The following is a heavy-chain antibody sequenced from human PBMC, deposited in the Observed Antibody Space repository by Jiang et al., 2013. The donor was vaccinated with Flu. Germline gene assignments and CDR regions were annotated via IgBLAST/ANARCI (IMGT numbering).Heavy chain of an antibody. CDR1: GGTFSSYA. V-gene: IGHV1-69*01. CDR3: ARSSTYSNYAYYYYYYYMDV. J-gene: IGHJ6*03. D-gene: IGHD4-11*01. Sequence: GAEVKKPGSSVKVSCKASGGTFSSYAISWVRQAPGQGLEWMGGIIPIFGTANYAQKFQGRVTITADESTSTAYMELSSLRSEDTAVYYCARSSTYSNYAYYYYYYYMDVWGKGTTVTVSS. CDR2: IIPIFGTA.